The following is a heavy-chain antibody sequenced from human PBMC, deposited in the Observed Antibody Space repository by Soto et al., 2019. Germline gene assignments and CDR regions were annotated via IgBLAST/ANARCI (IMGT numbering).Heavy chain of an antibody. CDR2: IYPGDSDT. D-gene: IGHD2-2*02. Sequence: GESLKISCKGSGYSFTSYWIGWVRQMPGKGLEWMGIIYPGDSDTRYSPSFQGQVTISADKSISTAYLQWSSLKAADTAVYYCARGSVGCSSTSCYKGRYYGMDVWGQGTTVTVSS. V-gene: IGHV5-51*01. CDR1: GYSFTSYW. CDR3: ARGSVGCSSTSCYKGRYYGMDV. J-gene: IGHJ6*02.